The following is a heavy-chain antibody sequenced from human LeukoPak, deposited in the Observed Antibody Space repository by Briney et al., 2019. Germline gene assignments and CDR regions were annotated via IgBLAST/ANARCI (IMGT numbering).Heavy chain of an antibody. CDR1: GYTFTSYI. D-gene: IGHD6-13*01. Sequence: ASVKVSCKASGYTFTSYIISWVRQAPGQGLEWMGWINAYNGNTDYAQRVQGRVTMTTDTSTSTAYMELRSLRSDDTAVYYCARDRHIAAAVYYYYMDVWGRGTPVTVSS. CDR2: INAYNGNT. CDR3: ARDRHIAAAVYYYYMDV. V-gene: IGHV1-18*01. J-gene: IGHJ6*03.